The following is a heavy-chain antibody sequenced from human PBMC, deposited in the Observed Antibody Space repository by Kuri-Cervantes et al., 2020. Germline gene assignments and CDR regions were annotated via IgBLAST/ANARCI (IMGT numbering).Heavy chain of an antibody. CDR2: ININSGGT. J-gene: IGHJ4*02. CDR3: AREGDYYDSSGYYFDY. V-gene: IGHV1-2*04. D-gene: IGHD3-22*01. CDR1: GYTFTNYA. Sequence: ASVKVSCKASGYTFTNYAMHWVRQAPGQRLEWMGWININSGGTYYAQKFQGWVNMTRDTSISTAYMELSRLRYDDTAVYYCAREGDYYDSSGYYFDYWGQGILVTVSS.